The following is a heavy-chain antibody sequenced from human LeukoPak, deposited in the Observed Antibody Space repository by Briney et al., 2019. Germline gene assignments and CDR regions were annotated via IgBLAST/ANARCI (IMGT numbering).Heavy chain of an antibody. D-gene: IGHD2-15*01. Sequence: SETLSLTCSVSTGSISTYYWSWIRQSPGKGLEWIGYIYHGGTTSYNPSLKWRVTISVDSPKNQFFLRLTSLTAADTALYYCARHGGSLDYFDSWGPGAFVIVSS. CDR2: IYHGGTT. V-gene: IGHV4-59*08. J-gene: IGHJ4*02. CDR1: TGSISTYY. CDR3: ARHGGSLDYFDS.